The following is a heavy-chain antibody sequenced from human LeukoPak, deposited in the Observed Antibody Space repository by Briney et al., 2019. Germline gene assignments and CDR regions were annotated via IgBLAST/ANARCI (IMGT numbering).Heavy chain of an antibody. CDR2: ISSSSSYI. D-gene: IGHD3-22*01. Sequence: GGSLRLSCAASGFTFSSYSMNWVRQAPGKGLEWVSSISSSSSYIYYADSVKGRFTISRDNAKTSLYLQINSLRAEDTAVYYCARDFGQYYDTSDNWFDPWGQGTLVTVSS. CDR3: ARDFGQYYDTSDNWFDP. V-gene: IGHV3-21*01. CDR1: GFTFSSYS. J-gene: IGHJ5*02.